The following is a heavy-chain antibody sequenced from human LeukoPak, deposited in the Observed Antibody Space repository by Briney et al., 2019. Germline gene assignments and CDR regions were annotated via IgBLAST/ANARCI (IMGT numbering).Heavy chain of an antibody. D-gene: IGHD4-17*01. CDR1: GGSISSYY. J-gene: IGHJ4*02. Sequence: SETLSLTCTVSGGSISSYYWSWIRQPPGKGLEWVGYIYYSGSTTYNPSLKSRVTIPVDTSKNQFSLKLSSVTAADTAVYYCARRRVDYGDYDYWGQGTLVTVSS. V-gene: IGHV4-59*08. CDR3: ARRRVDYGDYDY. CDR2: IYYSGST.